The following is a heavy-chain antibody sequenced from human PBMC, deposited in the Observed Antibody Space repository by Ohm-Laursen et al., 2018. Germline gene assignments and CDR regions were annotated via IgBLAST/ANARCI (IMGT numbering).Heavy chain of an antibody. J-gene: IGHJ5*02. CDR2: ISAYNGNT. V-gene: IGHV1-18*01. Sequence: ASVKVSCKASGYTFTSYGISWVRQAPGQGLEWMGWISAYNGNTNYAQKLQGRVTMTTDTSTSTAYMELRSLRSDDTAVYYCARDVLGYCSGGSRYGDWFDPWGQGTLVTVSS. CDR1: GYTFTSYG. CDR3: ARDVLGYCSGGSRYGDWFDP. D-gene: IGHD2-15*01.